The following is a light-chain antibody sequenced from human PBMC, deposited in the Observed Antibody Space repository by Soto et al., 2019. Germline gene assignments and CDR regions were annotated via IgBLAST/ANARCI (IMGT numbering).Light chain of an antibody. Sequence: IVLTQSPGILSLSPGERATLSCRASQRVASSYLAWYQQRPGQAPRLLIFGASTRPTGMPDRFSGGGSGTDFTLTISRLEPEDFAVYYCQQYGSLPQTFGQGTNLEIK. CDR1: QRVASSY. CDR3: QQYGSLPQT. V-gene: IGKV3-20*01. J-gene: IGKJ2*01. CDR2: GAS.